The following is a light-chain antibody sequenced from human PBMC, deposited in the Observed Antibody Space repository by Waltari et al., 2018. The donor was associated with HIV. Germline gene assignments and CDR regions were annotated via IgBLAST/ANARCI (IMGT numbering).Light chain of an antibody. CDR3: QVWDSSSDHPVV. Sequence: SYVLTQPPSVSVAPGQTARITCGGNNIGSKSVHWYQQKPGQAPVLVVYDDSDRPSGSPERFSGANSGNTATLTISGGEAGDEADYYCQVWDSSSDHPVVFGGGTKLTVL. V-gene: IGLV3-21*02. J-gene: IGLJ2*01. CDR2: DDS. CDR1: NIGSKS.